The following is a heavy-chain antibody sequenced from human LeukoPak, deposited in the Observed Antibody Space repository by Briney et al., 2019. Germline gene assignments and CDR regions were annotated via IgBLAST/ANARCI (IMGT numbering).Heavy chain of an antibody. CDR3: ARGSSWYLYYFDY. CDR2: INHSGSN. J-gene: IGHJ4*02. V-gene: IGHV4-34*01. D-gene: IGHD6-13*01. CDR1: GGSFSGYY. Sequence: PSETLSLTCAVYGGSFSGYYWSWIRQPPGKGLEWIGEINHSGSNNYNPSLKSRVTISVDTSKNQFSPKLSSVTAADTAVYYCARGSSWYLYYFDYWGQGTLVTVSS.